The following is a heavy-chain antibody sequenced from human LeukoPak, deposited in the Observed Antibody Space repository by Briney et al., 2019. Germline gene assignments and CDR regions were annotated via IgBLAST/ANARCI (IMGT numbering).Heavy chain of an antibody. D-gene: IGHD1-26*01. V-gene: IGHV5-51*01. J-gene: IGHJ4*02. CDR2: IYPGDSDI. Sequence: GESLKISCKDSGYRFSSYWIAWVRQMPGKGLEYIGIIYPGDSDIRYSPSFQGLVTISADKSISTAYLQWSSLKASDTAMYYCARHVGEEVGDYFDYWGQGTLVTVSS. CDR1: GYRFSSYW. CDR3: ARHVGEEVGDYFDY.